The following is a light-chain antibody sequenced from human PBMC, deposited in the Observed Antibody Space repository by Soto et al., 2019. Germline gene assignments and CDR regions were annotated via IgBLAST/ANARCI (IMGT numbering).Light chain of an antibody. V-gene: IGLV1-40*01. CDR2: HNS. Sequence: QSVLTQPPSVPGAPGQRVTISCTGSSSNIGAGYDVHWYQQLPGTAPKLLIYHNSDRPSGVPDRFSGSKSGTSASLAITGLQAEDEADYYCQSYDSGLSAFYVFGTGTKVTVL. J-gene: IGLJ1*01. CDR1: SSNIGAGYD. CDR3: QSYDSGLSAFYV.